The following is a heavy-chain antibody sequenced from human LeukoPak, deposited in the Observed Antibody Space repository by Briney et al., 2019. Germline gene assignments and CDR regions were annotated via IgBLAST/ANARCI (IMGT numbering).Heavy chain of an antibody. Sequence: PSETLSLTCTASGGSISPYYWSWIRQPPGKGLEWIGYIYYSGSTNYNPSLKSRVIISVDTSKNQFSLKLNPVTAADTAMYYCARHGGGGESYPRVFDYWGRGNLVTVSS. CDR1: GGSISPYY. CDR3: ARHGGGGESYPRVFDY. D-gene: IGHD3-16*01. V-gene: IGHV4-59*08. J-gene: IGHJ4*02. CDR2: IYYSGST.